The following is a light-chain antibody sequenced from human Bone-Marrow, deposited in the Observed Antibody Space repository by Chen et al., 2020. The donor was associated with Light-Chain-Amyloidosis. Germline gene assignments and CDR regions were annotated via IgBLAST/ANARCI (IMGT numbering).Light chain of an antibody. V-gene: IGLV3-25*03. Sequence: SYELTQPPSVSVSPGQTATITSSGEDLPTKYAYWYQQKPGQAPVLVIHRDTERPSGISERFSGSSSGTTATLTISGVQAEDEADYHCQSADSSGTYEVIFGGGTKLTVL. J-gene: IGLJ2*01. CDR3: QSADSSGTYEVI. CDR1: DLPTKY. CDR2: RDT.